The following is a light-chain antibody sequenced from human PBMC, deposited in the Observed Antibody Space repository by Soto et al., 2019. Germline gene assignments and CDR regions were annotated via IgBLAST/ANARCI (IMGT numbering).Light chain of an antibody. V-gene: IGKV3-20*01. CDR3: QQSGKSFPLT. J-gene: IGKJ4*01. CDR2: GAS. CDR1: QSVSSNY. Sequence: EIVLTQSPGTLSLSPGERATLSCRASQSVSSNYLAWYQQKPGQAPKLLIYGASSRATGIPDRFSGSGSGTDFILTISRLEAVDFAMYYCQQSGKSFPLTFGGGTKLEI.